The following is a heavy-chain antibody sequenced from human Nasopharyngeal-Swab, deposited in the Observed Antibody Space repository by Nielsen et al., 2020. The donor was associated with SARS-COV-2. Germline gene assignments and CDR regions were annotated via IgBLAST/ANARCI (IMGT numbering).Heavy chain of an antibody. CDR1: GFTFSSYS. V-gene: IGHV3-21*04. CDR3: ARRVTSDWSLDY. D-gene: IGHD6-19*01. J-gene: IGHJ4*02. CDR2: ISSSSSHI. Sequence: GESLKISYAASGFTFSSYSMNWVRQAPGKGLEWVSSISSSSSHIYYADSVRGRFTISRDSSKNTLYLQMNSLRADDTAMYYCARRVTSDWSLDYWGQGTLVTVSS.